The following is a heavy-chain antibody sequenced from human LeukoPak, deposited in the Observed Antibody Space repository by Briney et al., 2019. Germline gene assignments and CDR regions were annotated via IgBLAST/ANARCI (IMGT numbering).Heavy chain of an antibody. CDR3: AHRRHYYDILTGFNYFDY. D-gene: IGHD3-9*01. CDR2: IYWDDDK. V-gene: IGHV2-5*02. CDR1: GLSLSTSGVG. J-gene: IGHJ4*02. Sequence: SGPTLVKPTQTLMLTCTFSGLSLSTSGVGAGWIRQPPGKALEWLALIYWDDDKRYRSSLKSRLTITKDTSKNQVVLTMTNMDPVDTATYYCAHRRHYYDILTGFNYFDYWGQGTLVTVSS.